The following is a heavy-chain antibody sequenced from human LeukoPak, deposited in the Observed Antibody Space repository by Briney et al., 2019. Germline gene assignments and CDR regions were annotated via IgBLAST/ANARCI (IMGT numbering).Heavy chain of an antibody. CDR1: GFIVSGKY. V-gene: IGHV3-66*01. CDR3: AKNGDRGAYCSGGSCYPYFYYYMDV. J-gene: IGHJ6*03. D-gene: IGHD2-15*01. CDR2: IYSGGST. Sequence: GGSLRLSSAASGFIVSGKYMSWVRQAPGKGLEWVSAIYSGGSTHYADSVKGRLTIFRDNPKNMLYLQMNSLRAEDTAIYYCAKNGDRGAYCSGGSCYPYFYYYMDVWGKGSTVTISS.